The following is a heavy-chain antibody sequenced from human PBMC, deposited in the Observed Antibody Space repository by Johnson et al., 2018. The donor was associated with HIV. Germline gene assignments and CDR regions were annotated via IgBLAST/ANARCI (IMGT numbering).Heavy chain of an antibody. CDR1: GFTFSDYY. Sequence: QVQLVESGGGVVQPGGSLRLSCAASGFTFSDYYMSWIRQAPGKGVEWLSYISGSGSIIYYADSVKGRVTISRDNAKNSLYLQMNSLRAEDTAVYYCARVGYHDAFDIWGQGTMVTVSS. CDR3: ARVGYHDAFDI. D-gene: IGHD3-16*02. CDR2: ISGSGSII. J-gene: IGHJ3*02. V-gene: IGHV3-11*04.